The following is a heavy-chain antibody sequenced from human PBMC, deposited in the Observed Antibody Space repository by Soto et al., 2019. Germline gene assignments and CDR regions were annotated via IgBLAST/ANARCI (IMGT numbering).Heavy chain of an antibody. CDR2: IDPSDSYT. J-gene: IGHJ4*02. CDR3: AGGPGFDY. Sequence: GESLKISCKGSGDSFTSYLISLVRQMPGKGLEWMGRIDPSDSYTNYSPSFQGHVTISADKSISTAYLQWSSLKASDAAMYYCAGGPGFDYWGQGTLVTVSS. D-gene: IGHD3-16*01. V-gene: IGHV5-10-1*01. CDR1: GDSFTSYL.